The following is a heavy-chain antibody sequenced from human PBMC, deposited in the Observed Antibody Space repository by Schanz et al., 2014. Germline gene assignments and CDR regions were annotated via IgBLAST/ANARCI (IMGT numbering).Heavy chain of an antibody. CDR1: GYTFISYF. D-gene: IGHD5-12*01. CDR2: LNPDSGET. Sequence: QVQLVQSGAEVKKPGASVKVSCKASGYTFISYFIHWVRQAPGQGLEWMGWLNPDSGETLYAQRFQGRVTMTRDTSITTAYMDLSGLTSDDTAVYYCAREKGHGYSGLSWGQGTLLAVSS. V-gene: IGHV1-2*02. CDR3: AREKGHGYSGLS. J-gene: IGHJ5*02.